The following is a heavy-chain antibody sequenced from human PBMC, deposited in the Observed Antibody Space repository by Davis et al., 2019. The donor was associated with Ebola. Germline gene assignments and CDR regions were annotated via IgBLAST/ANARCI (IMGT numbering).Heavy chain of an antibody. Sequence: ASVKVSCKASGYTFTSYGISWVRQAPGQGLEWMGWISAYNGNTNYAQKLQGRVTMTTDTSTSTAYMELRSLRSDDTAVYYCASTIIKYSSSGVGMDVWGQGTTVTVSS. CDR1: GYTFTSYG. CDR3: ASTIIKYSSSGVGMDV. V-gene: IGHV1-18*01. CDR2: ISAYNGNT. D-gene: IGHD6-6*01. J-gene: IGHJ6*02.